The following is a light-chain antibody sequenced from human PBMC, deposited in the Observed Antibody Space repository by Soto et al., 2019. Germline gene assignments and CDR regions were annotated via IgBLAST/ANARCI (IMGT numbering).Light chain of an antibody. J-gene: IGLJ3*02. CDR1: SSDVGGYNY. CDR3: SSYTNSNPLGV. Sequence: QSALTQPASVSGSPGQSITISCTGTSSDVGGYNYVSWYQQHPGKAPKLMIYDVSNRPSGVSNRFSGSKSGNTASLTISGLQAEDEADYYCSSYTNSNPLGVFGGGTKVTVL. V-gene: IGLV2-14*01. CDR2: DVS.